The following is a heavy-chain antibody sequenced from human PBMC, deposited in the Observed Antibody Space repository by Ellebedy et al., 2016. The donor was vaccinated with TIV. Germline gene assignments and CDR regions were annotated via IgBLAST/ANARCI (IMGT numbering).Heavy chain of an antibody. J-gene: IGHJ4*02. D-gene: IGHD2-2*01. CDR2: IKQDGSEK. CDR1: GFTFSNYW. Sequence: GESLKISCAASGFTFSNYWMHWVRQAPGKGLEWVANIKQDGSEKYYVDSVKGRFTISRDNAKNSLYLQMSSLRAEDTAVYYCTSPIPTAPVMGGGWGQGTLVTVSS. V-gene: IGHV3-7*01. CDR3: TSPIPTAPVMGGG.